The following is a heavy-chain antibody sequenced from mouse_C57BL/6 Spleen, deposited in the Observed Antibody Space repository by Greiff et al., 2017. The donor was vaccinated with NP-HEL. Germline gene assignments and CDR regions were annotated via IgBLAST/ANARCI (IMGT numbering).Heavy chain of an antibody. J-gene: IGHJ3*01. CDR2: VSSGGDYI. V-gene: IGHV5-9-1*02. CDR1: GFTFSSYA. CDR3: TRDSSSSWFAY. Sequence: EVNVVESGEGLVKPGGSLKLSCAASGFTFSSYAMSWVRQTPEKRLEWVAYVSSGGDYIYYADTVKGRFTISGDNARNTLYLQMSSRKSEDTAMYYCTRDSSSSWFAYWGQGTLVTVSA. D-gene: IGHD3-2*02.